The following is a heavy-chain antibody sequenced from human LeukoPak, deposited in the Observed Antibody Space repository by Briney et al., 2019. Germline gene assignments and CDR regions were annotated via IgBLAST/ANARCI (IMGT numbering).Heavy chain of an antibody. D-gene: IGHD6-6*01. Sequence: SETLSLTCTVSGGSISSITYYWSWIRQPPGKGLEWIGYIYQSGSTYYNPSLKSRVTISVDRSKNQFSLKVSSVTAADTAVYYCARESLAARRIDYWGQGTLVTVSS. CDR2: IYQSGST. V-gene: IGHV4-30-2*01. J-gene: IGHJ4*02. CDR1: GGSISSITYY. CDR3: ARESLAARRIDY.